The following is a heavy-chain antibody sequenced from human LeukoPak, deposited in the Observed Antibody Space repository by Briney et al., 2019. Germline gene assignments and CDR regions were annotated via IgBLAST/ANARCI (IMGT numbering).Heavy chain of an antibody. CDR2: INPNSGGT. Sequence: ASVKVSCKASGYTFTGYYMHWVRQAPGQGLEWMGWINPNSGGTNYAQKFQGRVTMTRDTSISTAYMELSRLRSDDTAVYYCARSAGVSAAMSHYYYYMDVWGKGTTVTISS. CDR1: GYTFTGYY. J-gene: IGHJ6*03. V-gene: IGHV1-2*02. D-gene: IGHD2-2*01. CDR3: ARSAGVSAAMSHYYYYMDV.